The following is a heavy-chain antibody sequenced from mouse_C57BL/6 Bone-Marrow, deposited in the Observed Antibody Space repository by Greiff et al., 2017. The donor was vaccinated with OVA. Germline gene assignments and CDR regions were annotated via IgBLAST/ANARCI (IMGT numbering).Heavy chain of an antibody. V-gene: IGHV1-4*01. CDR3: TRGYYFDY. CDR1: GYTFTSYT. CDR2: IDPTNEYT. J-gene: IGHJ2*01. Sequence: VQLQQSGAELARPGASVKMSCKASGYTFTSYTIHWVKQRPGQGLEWIGYIDPTNEYTNYNQKFKGKATLTADKSSSTAYMQLSSLTSEDSADYYCTRGYYFDYWGQGTTLTVSS.